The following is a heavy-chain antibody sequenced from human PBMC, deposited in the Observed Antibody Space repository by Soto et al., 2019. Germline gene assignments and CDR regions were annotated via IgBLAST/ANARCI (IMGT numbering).Heavy chain of an antibody. J-gene: IGHJ6*02. D-gene: IGHD1-1*01. CDR1: GGSITSNNW. Sequence: SETLSLTCDVSGGSITSNNWWTWVRQPPGKGLEWIGEIYQSGRTKYNPSLKSRVTISIDTSKRQFSLGLNSVTAADTAVYYCATCQLGEFYYALDVWGQGTTVTVSS. V-gene: IGHV4-4*02. CDR2: IYQSGRT. CDR3: ATCQLGEFYYALDV.